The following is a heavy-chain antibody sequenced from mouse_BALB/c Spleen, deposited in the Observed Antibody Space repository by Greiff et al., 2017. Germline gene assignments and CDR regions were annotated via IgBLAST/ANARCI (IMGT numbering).Heavy chain of an antibody. Sequence: EVQLQQSGPGLVKPSQSLSLTCTVTGYSITSDYAWNWIRQFPGNKLEWMGYISYSGSTSYNPSLKSRISITRDTSKNQFFLQLNSVTTEDTATYYCARYGRDYAMDYWGQGTSVTVSS. CDR1: GYSITSDYA. V-gene: IGHV3-2*02. J-gene: IGHJ4*01. D-gene: IGHD1-1*02. CDR2: ISYSGST. CDR3: ARYGRDYAMDY.